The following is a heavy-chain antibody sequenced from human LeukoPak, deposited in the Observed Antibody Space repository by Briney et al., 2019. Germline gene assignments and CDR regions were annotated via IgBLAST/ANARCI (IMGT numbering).Heavy chain of an antibody. J-gene: IGHJ4*02. CDR1: GGSIRSYY. D-gene: IGHD3-16*02. Sequence: SETLSLACTVSGGSIRSYYWNWIRQPAGMGLEWIGRIYTSGSTNYNPSLKSRVTISVDKSKNQFSLKLRSVTDADTAVYYCARDSPRVTFGELIADFDSWGQGTLVTVSS. V-gene: IGHV4-4*07. CDR3: ARDSPRVTFGELIADFDS. CDR2: IYTSGST.